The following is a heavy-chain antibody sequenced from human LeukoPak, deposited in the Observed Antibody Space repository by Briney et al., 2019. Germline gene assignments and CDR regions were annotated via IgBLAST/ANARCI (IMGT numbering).Heavy chain of an antibody. CDR3: AKDPNYDFWSGPRNYYMDV. CDR2: IYHSGST. Sequence: NPSGTLSLTCAVSGGSISSSNWWSWVRQPPGKGLAWIGEIYHSGSTNYNPSLKSRVTISVDKSKNQFSLKLSSVTAADTAVYYCAKDPNYDFWSGPRNYYMDVWGKGTTVTVSS. D-gene: IGHD3-3*01. CDR1: GGSISSSNW. V-gene: IGHV4-4*02. J-gene: IGHJ6*03.